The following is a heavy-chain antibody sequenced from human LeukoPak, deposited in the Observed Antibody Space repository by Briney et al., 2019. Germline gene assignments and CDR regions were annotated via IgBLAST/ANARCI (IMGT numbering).Heavy chain of an antibody. CDR3: VRPSPKGVWGSYRSSFDY. V-gene: IGHV4-34*01. D-gene: IGHD3-16*02. CDR2: INHSGST. CDR1: GGSFSGYY. J-gene: IGHJ4*02. Sequence: SETLSLTCAVYGGSFSGYYWSWIRQPPGKGLEWIGEINHSGSTNYNPSLKSRVTISVDTSKNQFSLKLSSVTAADTAVYYCVRPSPKGVWGSYRSSFDYWGQGTLVTVSS.